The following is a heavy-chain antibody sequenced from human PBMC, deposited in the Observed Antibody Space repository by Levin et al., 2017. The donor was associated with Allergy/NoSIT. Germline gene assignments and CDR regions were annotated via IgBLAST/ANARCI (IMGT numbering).Heavy chain of an antibody. CDR1: GGSFSGHY. Sequence: SETLSLTCGVYGGSFSGHYWSWIRQPPGKGLEWIGEINHRGSANYNRSLKSRVTISEDTSKNQFSLRLSSVTAADTAVYYCAGGRGFWTGYYYFDPWGQGTLVTVSS. CDR2: INHRGSA. J-gene: IGHJ5*02. V-gene: IGHV4-34*01. CDR3: AGGRGFWTGYYYFDP. D-gene: IGHD3/OR15-3a*01.